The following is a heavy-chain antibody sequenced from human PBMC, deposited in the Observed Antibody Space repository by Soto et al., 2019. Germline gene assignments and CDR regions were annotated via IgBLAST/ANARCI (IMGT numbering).Heavy chain of an antibody. D-gene: IGHD2-2*01. Sequence: PGGSLRLSCAASGFTFSSYAMSWVRQAPGKGLEWVSAISGSGGSTYYADSVKGRFTISRDNSKNTLYLQMNSLRAEDTAVYYCAKVLVVPAAMAVAVATTDYYFVYWRQGTLVTVSA. CDR2: ISGSGGST. CDR3: AKVLVVPAAMAVAVATTDYYFVY. CDR1: GFTFSSYA. V-gene: IGHV3-23*01. J-gene: IGHJ4*02.